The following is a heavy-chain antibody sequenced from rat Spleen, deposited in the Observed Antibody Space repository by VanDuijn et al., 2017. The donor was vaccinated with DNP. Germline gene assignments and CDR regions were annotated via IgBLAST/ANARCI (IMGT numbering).Heavy chain of an antibody. J-gene: IGHJ4*01. CDR1: GYSITSSYR. D-gene: IGHD1-4*01. Sequence: EVQLQESGPGLVKPSQSLSLTCSVTGYSITSSYRWNWIRKFPGNKLEWMGYINSAGTTNYHPSLKSRISITRDTSKNQFFLQVNSVTTEDTATYYCARWPGYNPPYAMDAWGQGASVTVSS. V-gene: IGHV3-3*01. CDR3: ARWPGYNPPYAMDA. CDR2: INSAGTT.